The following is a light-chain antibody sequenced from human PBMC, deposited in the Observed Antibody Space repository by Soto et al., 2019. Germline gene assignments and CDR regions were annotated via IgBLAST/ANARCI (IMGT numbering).Light chain of an antibody. J-gene: IGKJ5*01. V-gene: IGKV3-11*01. CDR2: DAS. CDR1: QSVSSY. Sequence: EIVLTQSPATRSLTPVERATLSCRASQSVSSYLAWYQQKPGQAPRLLIYDASNRATGIPARFSGSGSGTDFPLTISSLEPDDFAVYYCQQRSNWPPITFGQGTRLEIK. CDR3: QQRSNWPPIT.